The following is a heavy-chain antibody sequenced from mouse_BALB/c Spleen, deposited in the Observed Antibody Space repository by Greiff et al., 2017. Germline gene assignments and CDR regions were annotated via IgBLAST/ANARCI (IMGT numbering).Heavy chain of an antibody. CDR1: GYSITSDYA. V-gene: IGHV3-2*02. CDR3: ARGDYYGSPFAY. J-gene: IGHJ3*01. Sequence: EVKLMESGPGLVKPSQSLSLTCTVTGYSITSDYAWNWIRQFPGNKLEWMGYISYSGSTSYNPSLKSRISITRDTSKNQFFLQLNSVTTEDTATYYCARGDYYGSPFAYWGQGTLVTVSA. CDR2: ISYSGST. D-gene: IGHD1-1*01.